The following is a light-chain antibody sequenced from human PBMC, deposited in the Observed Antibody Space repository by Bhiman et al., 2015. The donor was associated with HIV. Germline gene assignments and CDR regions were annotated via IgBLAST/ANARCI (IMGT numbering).Light chain of an antibody. Sequence: QSALTQPRSVSGSPGQSVTISCTGTSSDVGGYNYVSWYQQYPGKAPKLMIYDVSNRPSGVPNRFSGSKSDNTASLTISGLQAEDEADYYCSSYTTSSTYVFGTGTKVTVL. V-gene: IGLV2-14*03. CDR3: SSYTTSSTYV. CDR1: SSDVGGYNY. J-gene: IGLJ1*01. CDR2: DVS.